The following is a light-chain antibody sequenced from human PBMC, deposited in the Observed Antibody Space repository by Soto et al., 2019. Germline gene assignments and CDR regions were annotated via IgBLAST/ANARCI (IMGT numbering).Light chain of an antibody. V-gene: IGKV2-28*01. CDR3: MQALQTPYT. CDR2: LGS. J-gene: IGKJ2*01. CDR1: QSLLHSNGYKY. Sequence: DIVMTQSPLSLPVTPGEPASISCRSSQSLLHSNGYKYLDWYLQKPGQSPQLLIYLGSNRASGVPDRLSGSGSGTDFTLKISRVEAEDVGVYYCMQALQTPYTFGQGTKLEIK.